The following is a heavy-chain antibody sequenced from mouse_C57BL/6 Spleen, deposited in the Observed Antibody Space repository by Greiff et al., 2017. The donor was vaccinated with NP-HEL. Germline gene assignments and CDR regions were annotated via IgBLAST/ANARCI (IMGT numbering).Heavy chain of an antibody. CDR1: GYTFTSYW. CDR2: IDPSDSYT. Sequence: QVHVKQPGAELVKPGASVKLSCKASGYTFTSYWMQWVKQRPGQGLEWIGEIDPSDSYTNYNQKFKGKATLTVDTSSSTAYMQLSSLTSEDSAVYYCASSQLGRWAMDYWGQGTSVTVSS. V-gene: IGHV1-50*01. J-gene: IGHJ4*01. D-gene: IGHD4-1*02. CDR3: ASSQLGRWAMDY.